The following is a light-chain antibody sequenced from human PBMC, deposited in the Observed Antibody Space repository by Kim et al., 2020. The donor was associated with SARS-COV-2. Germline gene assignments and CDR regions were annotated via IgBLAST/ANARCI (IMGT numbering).Light chain of an antibody. Sequence: PGKTARITCGGNNIGSKSVHWYPQKPGPAPVLVVYDDSDRPSGIPERFSGSNSGNTATLTISRVEAGDEADYYCQVWDSSSDHVVFGGGTQLTVL. J-gene: IGLJ2*01. V-gene: IGLV3-21*03. CDR2: DDS. CDR3: QVWDSSSDHVV. CDR1: NIGSKS.